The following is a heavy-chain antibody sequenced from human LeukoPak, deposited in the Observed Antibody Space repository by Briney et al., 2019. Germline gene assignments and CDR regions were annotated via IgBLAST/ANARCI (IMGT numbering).Heavy chain of an antibody. CDR1: GYTFTGYY. V-gene: IGHV1-2*02. CDR2: INPNSGGT. CDR3: ARDRPRYFDWYFDL. J-gene: IGHJ2*01. Sequence: ASVKVSCKASGYTFTGYYMHWVRQAPGQGLEWMGWINPNSGGTNYAQKFQGRVTMTRDTSISTAYMELSRLRSDDTAVCYCARDRPRYFDWYFDLWGRGTLVTVSS. D-gene: IGHD3-9*01.